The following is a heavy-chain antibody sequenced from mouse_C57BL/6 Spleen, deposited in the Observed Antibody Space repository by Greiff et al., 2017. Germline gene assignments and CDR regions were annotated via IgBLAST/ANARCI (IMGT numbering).Heavy chain of an antibody. D-gene: IGHD2-5*01. CDR1: GYTFTSYW. CDR2: IYPSSGST. V-gene: IGHV1-64*01. CDR3: ARYRYNNYEYFDV. J-gene: IGHJ1*03. Sequence: QVQLQQPGAELVKPGASVKLSCKASGYTFTSYWIHWVKQRPGQGLEWIGMIYPSSGSTNYNEKFKSKATLTVDKSSSTAYMQLSSLTSEDSAVYFCARYRYNNYEYFDVWGTGTTVTVSS.